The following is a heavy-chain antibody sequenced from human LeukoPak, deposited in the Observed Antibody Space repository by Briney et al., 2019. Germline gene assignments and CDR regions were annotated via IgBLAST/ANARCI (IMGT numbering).Heavy chain of an antibody. CDR1: GYTFTGYY. D-gene: IGHD3-22*01. Sequence: GASVKVSCTASGYTFTGYYMHWVRQAPGQGLEWMGRINPNSGGTNYAQKFQGRVTMTRDTSISTAYMELSSLRSEDTAVYYCARDRVGVSYYYYYYGMDVWGQGTTVTVSS. V-gene: IGHV1-2*06. J-gene: IGHJ6*02. CDR2: INPNSGGT. CDR3: ARDRVGVSYYYYYYGMDV.